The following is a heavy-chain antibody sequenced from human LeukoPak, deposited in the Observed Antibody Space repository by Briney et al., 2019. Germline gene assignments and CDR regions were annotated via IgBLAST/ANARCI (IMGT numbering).Heavy chain of an antibody. CDR2: IIPIFGTA. V-gene: IGHV1-69*05. CDR3: ARDLNTPEGYYMDV. Sequence: SVNLSCNPSGGTFSSYAISWVRQAPGHGLEWMGGIIPIFGTANYAQKFQGRVTITTDESTSTAYMELSSLRSEDTAVYYCARDLNTPEGYYMDVWGKGTRVTVSS. D-gene: IGHD2/OR15-2a*01. J-gene: IGHJ6*03. CDR1: GGTFSSYA.